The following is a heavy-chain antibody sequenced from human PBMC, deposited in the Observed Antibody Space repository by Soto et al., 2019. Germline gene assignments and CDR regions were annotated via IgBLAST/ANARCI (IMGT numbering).Heavy chain of an antibody. CDR1: GYTFTSYG. V-gene: IGHV1-18*01. J-gene: IGHJ6*01. Sequence: ASVKVSCKASGYTFTSYGISWVRQAPGQGLEWMGWISAYNGNTNYAQKLQGRVTMTTDTSTSTAYMELRSLRSDDTAVYYCAATSRDAIRSRYSYGMDAWGEGTTV. D-gene: IGHD3-22*01. CDR3: AATSRDAIRSRYSYGMDA. CDR2: ISAYNGNT.